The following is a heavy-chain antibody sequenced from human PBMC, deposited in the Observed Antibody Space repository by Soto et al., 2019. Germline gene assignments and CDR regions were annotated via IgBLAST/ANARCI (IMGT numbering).Heavy chain of an antibody. V-gene: IGHV1-69*04. CDR3: ARVRLGWSAGVYYYYGMDV. J-gene: IGHJ6*02. CDR1: GGTFSSYA. D-gene: IGHD3-3*01. CDR2: IIPILGIA. Sequence: ASVKVSCKASGGTFSSYAISWVRQAPGQGLEWMGRIIPILGIANYAQKFQGRVTITADKSTSTAYMELSSLRSEDTAVYYCARVRLGWSAGVYYYYGMDVWGQGTTVTVSS.